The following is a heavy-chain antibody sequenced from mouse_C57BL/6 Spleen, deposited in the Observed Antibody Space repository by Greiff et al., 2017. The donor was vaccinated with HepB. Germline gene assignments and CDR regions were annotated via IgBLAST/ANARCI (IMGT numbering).Heavy chain of an antibody. CDR1: GFTFSSYA. CDR2: ISSGGDYI. V-gene: IGHV5-9-1*02. D-gene: IGHD1-1*01. CDR3: TRHYGSSYGFAY. Sequence: EVKVEESGEGLVKPGGSLKLSCAASGFTFSSYAMSWVRQTPEKRLEWVAYISSGGDYIYYADTVKGRFTISRDNARNTLYLQMSSLKSEDTAMYYCTRHYGSSYGFAYWGQGTLVTVSA. J-gene: IGHJ3*01.